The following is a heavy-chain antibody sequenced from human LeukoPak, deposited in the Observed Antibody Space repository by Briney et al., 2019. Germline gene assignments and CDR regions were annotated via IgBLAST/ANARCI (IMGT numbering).Heavy chain of an antibody. J-gene: IGHJ4*02. V-gene: IGHV3-30-3*01. CDR2: ISYDGSNK. Sequence: PGGSLRLSCAASGFTFSSYAMHWVRQAPGKGLEWVAVISYDGSNKYYADSVKGRFTISRDNSKNTLYLQMNSLRAEDTAVYYCAKASNIVVVVAATLEPSYFDYWGQGTLVTVSS. CDR3: AKASNIVVVVAATLEPSYFDY. D-gene: IGHD2-15*01. CDR1: GFTFSSYA.